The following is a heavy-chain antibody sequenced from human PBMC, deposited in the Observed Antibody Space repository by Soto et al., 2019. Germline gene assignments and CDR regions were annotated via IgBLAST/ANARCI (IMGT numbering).Heavy chain of an antibody. CDR3: ARSISGAMDF. CDR1: GFSISSSSYH. D-gene: IGHD6-25*01. V-gene: IGHV4-39*01. CDR2: IYYSGTT. Sequence: SETLSLTCAVSGFSISSSSYHWGWIRQPPGKGLEWIGSIYYSGTTYYNPSLKSRVTISVDTSKNQFSLKLSSVTAADTAVYYCARSISGAMDFWGQGSLVTVSS. J-gene: IGHJ4*02.